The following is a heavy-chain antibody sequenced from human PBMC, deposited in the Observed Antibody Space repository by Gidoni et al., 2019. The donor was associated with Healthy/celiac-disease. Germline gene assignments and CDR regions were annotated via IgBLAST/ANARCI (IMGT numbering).Heavy chain of an antibody. J-gene: IGHJ2*01. V-gene: IGHV3-74*01. Sequence: EVQLVESGGGLVQPGGSLRLSCAASGFTFSSYWMHWVRQAPGKGLVWVSRINSDGSSTSYADSVKGRFTISRDNAKNTLYLQMNSLRAEDTAVYYCARGGYGDYVALDWYFDLWGRGTLVTVSS. CDR2: INSDGSST. D-gene: IGHD4-17*01. CDR1: GFTFSSYW. CDR3: ARGGYGDYVALDWYFDL.